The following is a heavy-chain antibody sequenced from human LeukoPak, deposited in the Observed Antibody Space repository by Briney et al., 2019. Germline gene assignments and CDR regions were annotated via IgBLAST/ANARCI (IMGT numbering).Heavy chain of an antibody. J-gene: IGHJ4*02. CDR3: ARVDATSLAVHY. Sequence: ASVKVSCKASGYTFTGYYLNWVRQAPGHGLEWMGRINPNSGGTNSGQKFQGRVTMTRDTSISTAYLELSSLTFDDTAVYYCARVDATSLAVHYWGQGTLVTVSS. CDR1: GYTFTGYY. D-gene: IGHD5-24*01. V-gene: IGHV1-2*02. CDR2: INPNSGGT.